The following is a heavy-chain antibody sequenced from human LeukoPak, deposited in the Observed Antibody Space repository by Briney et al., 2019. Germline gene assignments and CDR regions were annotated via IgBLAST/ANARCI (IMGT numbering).Heavy chain of an antibody. Sequence: SETLFLTCTVSGGSISSSTYYWGWIRQPPGKGLEWIGSIYYSGSTYYNPSLKSRVTISVDTSKNQFSLKMSSVTAADTAVYYCARHPTFYDFDYWGQGILVTVSS. V-gene: IGHV4-39*01. CDR1: GGSISSSTYY. D-gene: IGHD5/OR15-5a*01. J-gene: IGHJ4*02. CDR2: IYYSGST. CDR3: ARHPTFYDFDY.